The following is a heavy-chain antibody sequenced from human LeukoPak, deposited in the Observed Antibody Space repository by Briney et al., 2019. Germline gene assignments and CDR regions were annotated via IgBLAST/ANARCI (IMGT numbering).Heavy chain of an antibody. J-gene: IGHJ6*04. Sequence: SETLSLTCAVSGGSISSSNWWSWVRQPPGKGLEWIGEINHSGSTNYNPSLKSRVTISVDTSKNQFSLKLSSVTAADTAVYYCARGRVRRYYYGMDVWGKGTTVTVSS. CDR2: INHSGST. CDR3: ARGRVRRYYYGMDV. V-gene: IGHV4-4*02. CDR1: GGSISSSNW.